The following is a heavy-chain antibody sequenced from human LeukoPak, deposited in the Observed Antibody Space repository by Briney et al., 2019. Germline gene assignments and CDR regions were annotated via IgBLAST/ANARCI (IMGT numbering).Heavy chain of an antibody. Sequence: ASVTVSCKASGYTFDTYGINWVRQAPGQGLEWMGWINTNNGNTNHAQKFQGRVTMTRDTSTSTAYMELRSLGSDDTAVYYCARKGCFGDCYLFDYWGQGTLVTVSS. V-gene: IGHV1-18*01. CDR1: GYTFDTYG. J-gene: IGHJ4*02. D-gene: IGHD2-21*02. CDR2: INTNNGNT. CDR3: ARKGCFGDCYLFDY.